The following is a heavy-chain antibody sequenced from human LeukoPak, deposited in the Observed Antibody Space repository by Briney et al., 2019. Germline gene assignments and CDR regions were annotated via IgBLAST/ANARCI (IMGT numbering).Heavy chain of an antibody. CDR1: GFTVSSNY. D-gene: IGHD3-22*01. V-gene: IGHV3-53*01. CDR2: IYIGGRT. J-gene: IGHJ6*02. CDR3: ARDSVDYYDGYYGMDV. Sequence: GGSLRLSCAASGFTVSSNYIRWVNPAPGRGVAGVSVIYIGGRTHYADPVQDRLTISRDNSKNTLYLQMNSLRDEDTAVYYCARDSVDYYDGYYGMDVWGQGTTVTVSS.